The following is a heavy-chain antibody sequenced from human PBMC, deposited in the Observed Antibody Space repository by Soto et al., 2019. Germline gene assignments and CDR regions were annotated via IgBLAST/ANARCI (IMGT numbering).Heavy chain of an antibody. Sequence: QVQLQESGPGLVKPSQTLSLTCTVSGGSISSGGYYWSWIRQHPGKGLEWIGYIYYSGSTYYNPSLKSRVTISVDTSKNQFSLKLGSVTAADTAVYYCARMSSTMVRGVIAWYFDLWGRGTLVTVSS. D-gene: IGHD3-10*01. CDR2: IYYSGST. CDR3: ARMSSTMVRGVIAWYFDL. V-gene: IGHV4-31*03. J-gene: IGHJ2*01. CDR1: GGSISSGGYY.